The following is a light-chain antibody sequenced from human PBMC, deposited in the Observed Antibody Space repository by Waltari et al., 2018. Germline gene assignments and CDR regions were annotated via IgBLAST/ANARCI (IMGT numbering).Light chain of an antibody. CDR1: QSLLHSNGYNY. J-gene: IGKJ2*01. CDR3: MQALQTSYT. Sequence: DIVMTQSPLSLPVTPGEPASISCRFSQSLLHSNGYNYLDWYLQKPRQSPQLLIYLGSNRASGVPDRFSGSGSGTDFTLKISRVEAEDVGVYYCMQALQTSYTFGQGTKLEIK. CDR2: LGS. V-gene: IGKV2-28*01.